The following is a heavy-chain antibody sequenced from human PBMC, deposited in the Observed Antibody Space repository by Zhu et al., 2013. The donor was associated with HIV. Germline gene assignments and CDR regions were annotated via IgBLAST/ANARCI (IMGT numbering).Heavy chain of an antibody. Sequence: QVQLVQSGAEVKKPGASVKVSCKASAYTITNYYMHWVRQAPGQGLEWMALINPSDATTDYAQKFQGRVTMTRDTSTTTVYMELSSLRSEDTAVYYCARLYCSGGSCYPAYYYYGMDVWGQGTTVTVSS. J-gene: IGHJ6*02. CDR2: INPSDATT. V-gene: IGHV1-46*01. D-gene: IGHD2-15*01. CDR3: ARLYCSGGSCYPAYYYYGMDV. CDR1: AYTITNYY.